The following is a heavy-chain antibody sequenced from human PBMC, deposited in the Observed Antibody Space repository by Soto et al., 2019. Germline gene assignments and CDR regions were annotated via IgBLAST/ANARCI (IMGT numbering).Heavy chain of an antibody. D-gene: IGHD3-16*01. CDR3: TKDSHWGIIPPTQAH. Sequence: PGGSLRLSCAVSGFTFRSSPMSWVRRAPGKGLEWVSGINGGDDSEHYVDSVRGRFTIIRDNSKNLLLLQMNSLRVEDTAIYSCTKDSHWGIIPPTQAHWGQGTQVTVPS. CDR2: INGGDDSE. J-gene: IGHJ4*02. CDR1: GFTFRSSP. V-gene: IGHV3-23*01.